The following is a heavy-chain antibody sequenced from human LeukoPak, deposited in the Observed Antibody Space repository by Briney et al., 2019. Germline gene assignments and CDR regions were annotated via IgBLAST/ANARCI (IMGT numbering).Heavy chain of an antibody. CDR3: ARGERYSSSWSFNWFDP. J-gene: IGHJ5*02. CDR1: GYTFTSCD. V-gene: IGHV1-8*03. Sequence: ASVKVSCKASGYTFTSCDINWVRQATGQGLEWMGWMNPNSGNTGYAQKFQGRVTITRNTSISTAYMELSSLRSEDTAVYYCARGERYSSSWSFNWFDPWGQGTLVTVSS. CDR2: MNPNSGNT. D-gene: IGHD6-13*01.